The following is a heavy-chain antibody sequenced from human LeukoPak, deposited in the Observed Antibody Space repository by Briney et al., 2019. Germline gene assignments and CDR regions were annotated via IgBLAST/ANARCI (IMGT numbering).Heavy chain of an antibody. D-gene: IGHD1-26*01. CDR1: GYTFTDYY. Sequence: ASVKVSCKASGYTFTDYYMHWLRQAPGQGLEWMGWINPNSGDTNHAQTFQGRVTLTRDTSISTAYMELTRLKSDDTALYYCARGGSGSFFHWGQGTLVTVSS. CDR3: ARGGSGSFFH. J-gene: IGHJ4*02. CDR2: INPNSGDT. V-gene: IGHV1-2*02.